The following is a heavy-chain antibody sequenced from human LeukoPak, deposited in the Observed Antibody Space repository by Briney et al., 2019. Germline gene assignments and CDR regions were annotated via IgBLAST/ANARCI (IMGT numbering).Heavy chain of an antibody. V-gene: IGHV1-69*01. D-gene: IGHD1-1*01. J-gene: IGHJ4*02. Sequence: SVKVSCKASGGTFSSYAISWVRQAPGQGLEWMGGIIPIFGTANYAQKFQGRVTITADESTSTAYMELSSLRSEDTAVYCCARDSTTGTQFDYWGQGTLVTVSS. CDR3: ARDSTTGTQFDY. CDR1: GGTFSSYA. CDR2: IIPIFGTA.